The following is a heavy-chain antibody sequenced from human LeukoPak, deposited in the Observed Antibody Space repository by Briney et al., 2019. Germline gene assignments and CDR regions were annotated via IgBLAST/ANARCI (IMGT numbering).Heavy chain of an antibody. D-gene: IGHD3-9*01. CDR3: ARGRRLTGYYDFDY. CDR2: ISAYNGNT. J-gene: IGHJ4*02. Sequence: ASVKVSCKASGYTFTSYGISWVRQAPGQGLEWMGWISAYNGNTNYAQKLQGRVTMTRDTSTSTVYMELSSLRSEDTAVYYCARGRRLTGYYDFDYWGQGTLVTVSS. V-gene: IGHV1-18*01. CDR1: GYTFTSYG.